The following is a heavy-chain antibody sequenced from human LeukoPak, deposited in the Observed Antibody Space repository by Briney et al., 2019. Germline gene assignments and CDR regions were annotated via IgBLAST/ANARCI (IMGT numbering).Heavy chain of an antibody. CDR2: INHSGST. CDR1: GGSFSGYY. V-gene: IGHV4-34*01. J-gene: IGHJ4*02. CDR3: ASSYYDSSGYVDY. D-gene: IGHD3-22*01. Sequence: PSETLSLTCAVYGGSFSGYYWSWIRQPPGKGLEWIGEINHSGSTNYNPSLKSRVTISVDTSKNQFSLKLSSVTAADTAVYYCASSYYDSSGYVDYWAQGTLVTVSS.